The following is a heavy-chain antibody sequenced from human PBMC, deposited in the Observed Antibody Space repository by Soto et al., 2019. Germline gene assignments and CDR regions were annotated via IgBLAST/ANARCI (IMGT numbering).Heavy chain of an antibody. V-gene: IGHV1-18*01. CDR3: ARDISYGSGTAYGY. J-gene: IGHJ4*02. Sequence: GASVKVSCKASGYTFTSHGICWARLAPGQGLEWMGWISTDNGGTNYAKSLQGRVTMTTDTSTRTAYMELRSLRSDDTAMYYCARDISYGSGTAYGYWGQGTRVTVS. CDR2: ISTDNGGT. D-gene: IGHD3-10*01. CDR1: GYTFTSHG.